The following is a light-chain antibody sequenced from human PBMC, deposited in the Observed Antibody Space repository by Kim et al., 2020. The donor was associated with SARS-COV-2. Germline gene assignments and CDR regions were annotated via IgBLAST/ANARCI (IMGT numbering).Light chain of an antibody. CDR3: QQYYSTPLT. J-gene: IGKJ4*01. Sequence: ATINCKTSQSVFNSANNKNYLDWYQQKPGQPPKLLIYWASTRESGVPDRFSGSGSGTDFTRTISSLQAEDVAVYYCQQYYSTPLTFGGGTKVDIK. CDR1: QSVFNSANNKNY. CDR2: WAS. V-gene: IGKV4-1*01.